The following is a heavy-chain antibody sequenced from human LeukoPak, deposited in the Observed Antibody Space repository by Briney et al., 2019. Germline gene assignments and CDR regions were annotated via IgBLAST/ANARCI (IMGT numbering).Heavy chain of an antibody. V-gene: IGHV3-23*01. CDR3: AKDRRGSGYALYYFDY. Sequence: GGSLRLSCAASGFTFSSYAMSWVRQAPGKGLEWVSAISGSGGSTYYADSVKGRFTISRDNSKNTLYLQMTSLRAEDTAVYYCAKDRRGSGYALYYFDYWGQGALVTVSS. J-gene: IGHJ4*02. CDR1: GFTFSSYA. D-gene: IGHD5-18*01. CDR2: ISGSGGST.